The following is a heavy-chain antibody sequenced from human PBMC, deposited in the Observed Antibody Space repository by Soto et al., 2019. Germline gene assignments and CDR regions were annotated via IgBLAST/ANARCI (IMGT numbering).Heavy chain of an antibody. CDR3: AREGGRGSSSWYAYFDY. V-gene: IGHV1-69*01. Sequence: QVQLVQSGAEVKKPGSSVKVSCKASVGTFSSYAISWVRQAPGQGLEWMGGIIPIFGTANYAQKFQGRVTITADESTNTAYMELSSLRSEDTAVYYCAREGGRGSSSWYAYFDYWGQGTLVTVSS. CDR1: VGTFSSYA. D-gene: IGHD6-13*01. CDR2: IIPIFGTA. J-gene: IGHJ4*02.